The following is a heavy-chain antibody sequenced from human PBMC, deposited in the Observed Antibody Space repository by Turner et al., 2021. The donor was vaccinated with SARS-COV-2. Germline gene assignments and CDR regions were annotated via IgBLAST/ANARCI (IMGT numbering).Heavy chain of an antibody. CDR2: INPNSGGT. D-gene: IGHD6-6*01. CDR3: ARALSSSSGDFDY. CDR1: GYTFTGYY. Sequence: QVQLVQSGAEVKKPGASVKVSCKASGYTFTGYYMHWVRQAPGQGLEWMGWINPNSGGTNYAQKLQGRVTMTRDTSISTAYMELSRLRSDDTAVYYCARALSSSSGDFDYWGQGTLVTVSS. V-gene: IGHV1-2*02. J-gene: IGHJ4*02.